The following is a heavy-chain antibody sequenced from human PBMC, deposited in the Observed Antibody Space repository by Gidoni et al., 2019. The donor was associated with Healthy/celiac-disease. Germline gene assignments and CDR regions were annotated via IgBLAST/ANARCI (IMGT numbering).Heavy chain of an antibody. CDR3: ARGTTVVRRRNDAFDI. Sequence: QVQLVASGGGVVQPGRPLRRSCAASGFTFCSYAMHGVRQAPGKGLEWVAVISYDGSNKYYADSVKGRFTISRDNSKNTLYLQMNSLRAEDTAVYYCARGTTVVRRRNDAFDIWGQGTMVTVSS. CDR1: GFTFCSYA. V-gene: IGHV3-30*04. J-gene: IGHJ3*02. CDR2: ISYDGSNK. D-gene: IGHD4-17*01.